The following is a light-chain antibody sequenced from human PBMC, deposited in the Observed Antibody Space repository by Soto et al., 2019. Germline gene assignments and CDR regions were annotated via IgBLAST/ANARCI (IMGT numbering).Light chain of an antibody. Sequence: DILLIQSPATLSASVGDRITITCRASETIFKFLAWYQQRSGSAPNLLIYAASDLERGGPSRFSGSGSGTEFTLTIDNLQPNDSATYFCQHYHSQSITFGGGTQVDVK. CDR1: ETIFKF. CDR2: AAS. V-gene: IGKV1-5*01. CDR3: QHYHSQSIT. J-gene: IGKJ4*01.